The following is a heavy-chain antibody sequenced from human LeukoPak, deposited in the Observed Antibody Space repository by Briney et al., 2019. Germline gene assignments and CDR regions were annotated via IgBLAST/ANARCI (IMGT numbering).Heavy chain of an antibody. CDR1: GFTFSSYG. J-gene: IGHJ4*02. CDR2: ISYDGSNK. CDR3: ARDGNLGSIDY. V-gene: IGHV3-30*12. D-gene: IGHD7-27*01. Sequence: GGSLRLSCAASGFTFSSYGMQWVRQAPGKGLEWVAVISYDGSNKYYADSVKGRFTISRDNAKNSLYLQMNSLRAEDTAVYYCARDGNLGSIDYWGQGTLVTVSS.